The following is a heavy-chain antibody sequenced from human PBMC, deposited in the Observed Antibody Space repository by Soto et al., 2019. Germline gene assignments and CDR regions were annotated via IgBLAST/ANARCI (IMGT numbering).Heavy chain of an antibody. CDR2: IFYTGST. J-gene: IGHJ4*02. CDR3: ARGTDTMARAVVMD. D-gene: IGHD3-10*01. V-gene: IGHV4-30-4*01. CDR1: GDSISSGDYY. Sequence: QVQLQESGPGLVKPSQTLSLTCTVSGDSISSGDYYWSWIRQPPGRGLEWIGYIFYTGSTYYNPSLRSRVIISVDTSKNQFSLKLSSVSAADTAVYYCARGTDTMARAVVMDWGQGTLITVSS.